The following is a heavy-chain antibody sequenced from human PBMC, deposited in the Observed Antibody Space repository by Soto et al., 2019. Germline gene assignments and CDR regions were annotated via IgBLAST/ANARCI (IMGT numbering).Heavy chain of an antibody. V-gene: IGHV3-9*01. J-gene: IGHJ3*01. CDR3: AKEMEANTIFDALEV. Sequence: GGSLRLSCATSGFIFEDYAVHWVRQAPGKGLEWVSGLSWNGGATGYADSVRGRFTISRDNARTSLYLQMNSLRPEDTALYYCAKEMEANTIFDALEVWGQGTMVTVSS. CDR2: LSWNGGAT. CDR1: GFIFEDYA. D-gene: IGHD1-1*01.